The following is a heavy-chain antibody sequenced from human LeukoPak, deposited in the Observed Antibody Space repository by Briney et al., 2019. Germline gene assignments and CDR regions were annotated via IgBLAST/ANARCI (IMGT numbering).Heavy chain of an antibody. CDR3: ATVQNYYDSSGYYTHFDY. CDR1: GFTFSSYA. D-gene: IGHD3-22*01. J-gene: IGHJ4*02. Sequence: GGSLRLSCAASGFTFSSYAMHWVRQAPGKGLEWVAVISYDGSNKYYADSVKGRFTISRDNSKNTLYLQMNSLRAEDTAVYYCATVQNYYDSSGYYTHFDYWGQGTLVTVSS. CDR2: ISYDGSNK. V-gene: IGHV3-30-3*01.